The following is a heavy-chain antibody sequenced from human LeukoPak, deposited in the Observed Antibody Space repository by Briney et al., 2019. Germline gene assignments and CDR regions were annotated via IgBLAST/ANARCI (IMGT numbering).Heavy chain of an antibody. V-gene: IGHV3-7*01. CDR2: IKQDGSEK. D-gene: IGHD1-26*01. J-gene: IGHJ5*02. CDR1: GFTLTTYW. CDR3: ARGPPRATALLNWFDP. Sequence: GGSLRLSCAASGFTLTTYWMTWVRQAPGKGLEWVANIKQDGSEKYYVDSVKGRFTISRDNAKNSLYLQMNSLKTEDTAVYYCARGPPRATALLNWFDPWGQGTLVTVSS.